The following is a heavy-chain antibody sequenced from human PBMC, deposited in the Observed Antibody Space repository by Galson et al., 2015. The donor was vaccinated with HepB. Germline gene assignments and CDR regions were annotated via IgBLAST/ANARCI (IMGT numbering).Heavy chain of an antibody. CDR2: ISYDGSDK. CDR1: GFAFNNSI. CDR3: ARGRGNYGSLYFDY. D-gene: IGHD3-10*01. V-gene: IGHV3-30*04. Sequence: SLRLSCAASGFAFNNSILHWVRQAPGKGLEWVAVISYDGSDKYYADSVEGRFTISRDTSKNTVYLQMTSLRTEDTAIYYCARGRGNYGSLYFDYWGQGTLVTVSS. J-gene: IGHJ4*02.